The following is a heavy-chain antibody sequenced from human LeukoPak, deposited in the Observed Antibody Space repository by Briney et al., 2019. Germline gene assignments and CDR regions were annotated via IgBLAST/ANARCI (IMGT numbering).Heavy chain of an antibody. Sequence: PGGSLRLSCAASGFTFSSYSMNWVRQAPGKGLEWVSYISSSSSTIYYADSVKGRFTISRDNAKNSLYLQMNSLRAEDTAVYYCAREGYSYGYNWFDPWGQGTLVTVSS. CDR3: AREGYSYGYNWFDP. V-gene: IGHV3-48*04. J-gene: IGHJ5*02. CDR1: GFTFSSYS. CDR2: ISSSSSTI. D-gene: IGHD5-18*01.